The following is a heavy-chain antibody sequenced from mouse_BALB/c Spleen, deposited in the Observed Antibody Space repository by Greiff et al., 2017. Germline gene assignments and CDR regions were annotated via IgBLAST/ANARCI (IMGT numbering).Heavy chain of an antibody. V-gene: IGHV3-2*02. CDR1: GYSITSDYA. D-gene: IGHD1-1*01. Sequence: EVKLQESGPGLVKPSQSLSLTCTVTGYSITSDYAWNWIRQFPGNKLEWMGYISYSGSTSYNPSLKSRISITRDTSKNQFFLQLNSVTTEDTATYYCARCYYYGSSQFAYWGQGTLVTVSA. J-gene: IGHJ3*01. CDR2: ISYSGST. CDR3: ARCYYYGSSQFAY.